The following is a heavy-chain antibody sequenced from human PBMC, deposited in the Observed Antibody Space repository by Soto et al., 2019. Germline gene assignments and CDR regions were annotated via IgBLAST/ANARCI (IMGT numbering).Heavy chain of an antibody. J-gene: IGHJ6*02. CDR1: GXTFSSYG. CDR2: IWYDGSNK. CDR3: ATGGLSSSSGMDV. V-gene: IGHV3-33*01. D-gene: IGHD6-6*01. Sequence: GSLRLSCAASGXTFSSYGMHWVRQAPGKGLEWVAVIWYDGSNKYYADSVKGRFTISRDNSKNTLYLQMNSLSAEDTAVYYCATGGLSSSSGMDVWGQGTTGTVSS.